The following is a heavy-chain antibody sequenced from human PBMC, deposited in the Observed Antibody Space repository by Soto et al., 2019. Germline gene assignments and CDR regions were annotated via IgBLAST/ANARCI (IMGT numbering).Heavy chain of an antibody. CDR3: ARGPTGYNSGWFLGY. D-gene: IGHD6-19*01. J-gene: IGHJ4*02. Sequence: QVQLVESGGGVVQPGRSLRLSCAASGFTFTTYDMHWVRQAPGKGLEWVAVIWYDGSNKYYADSVKGRFAISRDNSKNTLYLQMNSLGAEDTAVYYCARGPTGYNSGWFLGYWGQGTLVTVSS. V-gene: IGHV3-33*01. CDR2: IWYDGSNK. CDR1: GFTFTTYD.